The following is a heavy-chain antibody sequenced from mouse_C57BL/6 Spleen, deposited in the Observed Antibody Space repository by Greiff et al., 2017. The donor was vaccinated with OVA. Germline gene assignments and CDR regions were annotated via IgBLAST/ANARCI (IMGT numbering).Heavy chain of an antibody. CDR1: GFTFSSYA. D-gene: IGHD3-3*01. Sequence: EVQLQESGGGLVKPGGSLKLSCAASGFTFSSYAMPWVRQTPEKRLEWVASISDGGGYIYYPDNVKGRFTISRDNAKNNLYLQMSHLKSEDTAMYYCARDVGTLYYFDYWGQGTTLTVSS. V-gene: IGHV5-4*01. CDR3: ARDVGTLYYFDY. J-gene: IGHJ2*01. CDR2: ISDGGGYI.